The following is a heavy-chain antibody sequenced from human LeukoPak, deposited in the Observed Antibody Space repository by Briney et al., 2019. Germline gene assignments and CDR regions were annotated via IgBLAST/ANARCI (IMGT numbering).Heavy chain of an antibody. D-gene: IGHD1-26*01. V-gene: IGHV4-4*07. CDR1: GGSISSYY. CDR3: AREAEPQGRSLDI. J-gene: IGHJ3*02. Sequence: SETLSLTCTVSGGSISSYYWSWIRQPAGKGLEWIGRIYPSGSTNYNPSLKSRVTMSVDTSKNQFSLRLSSVTAADTAVYYCAREAEPQGRSLDIWGQGTMVTVSS. CDR2: IYPSGST.